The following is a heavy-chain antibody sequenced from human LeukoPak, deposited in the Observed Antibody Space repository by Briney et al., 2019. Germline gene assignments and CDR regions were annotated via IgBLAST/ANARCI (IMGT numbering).Heavy chain of an antibody. J-gene: IGHJ3*02. CDR3: ARGAARSDAFDI. CDR1: GGSISSYY. CDR2: IYYSGST. D-gene: IGHD6-6*01. V-gene: IGHV4-59*01. Sequence: PSETLSLTCTVSGGSISSYYWSWIRRPPGKGLEWIGYIYYSGSTNYNPSLKSRVTISVDTSKNQFSLKLSSVTAADTAVYYCARGAARSDAFDIWGQGTMVTVSS.